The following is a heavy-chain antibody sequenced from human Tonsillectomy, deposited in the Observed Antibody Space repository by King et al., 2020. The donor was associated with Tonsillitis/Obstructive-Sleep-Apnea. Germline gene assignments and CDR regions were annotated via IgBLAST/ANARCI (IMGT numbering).Heavy chain of an antibody. CDR2: ISSSGSTI. V-gene: IGHV3-48*03. D-gene: IGHD5/OR15-5a*01. J-gene: IGHJ4*02. CDR1: GFTFSSYE. Sequence: VQLVESGGGLVQPGGSLRLSCAASGFTFSSYEMNWVRQAPGKGLEWVSYISSSGSTIYYADSVKGRFTISRDNAKNSLYLQMNSLRDEDTAVYYCSRSTITYFDYWGQGTLVTVSS. CDR3: SRSTITYFDY.